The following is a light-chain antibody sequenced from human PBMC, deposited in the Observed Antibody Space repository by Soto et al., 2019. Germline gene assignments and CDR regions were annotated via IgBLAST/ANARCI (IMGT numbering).Light chain of an antibody. J-gene: IGKJ5*01. V-gene: IGKV1-33*01. CDR1: QNINNY. Sequence: DIQMTQSPSALSASVGDRVTITCQASQNINNYLNWYQQKPGRAPKLLIYDASNLEAGVPSRFRGSGSGTDFTFTISRLQPEDIATYYCQQYENLPTFGQGTRLEIK. CDR3: QQYENLPT. CDR2: DAS.